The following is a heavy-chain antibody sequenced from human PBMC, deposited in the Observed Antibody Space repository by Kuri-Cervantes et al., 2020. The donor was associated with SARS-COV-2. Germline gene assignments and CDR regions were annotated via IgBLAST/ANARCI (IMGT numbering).Heavy chain of an antibody. CDR2: INPSGGT. D-gene: IGHD1-7*01. Sequence: ASVKVSCKASGYTFTGYYMHWVRQAPGQGLEWMGWINPSGGTKYAQKFQGRVTMTRDTSISTAYMELSRLRSDDTAVYYYARLGGITGTTGFDYWGQGTLVTVSS. CDR1: GYTFTGYY. V-gene: IGHV1-2*02. CDR3: ARLGGITGTTGFDY. J-gene: IGHJ4*02.